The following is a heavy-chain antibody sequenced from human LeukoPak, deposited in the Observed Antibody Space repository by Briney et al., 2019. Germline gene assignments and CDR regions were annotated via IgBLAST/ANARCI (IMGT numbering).Heavy chain of an antibody. J-gene: IGHJ4*02. V-gene: IGHV3-23*01. CDR2: ISVGGVGT. CDR1: GFTFSSYV. Sequence: GGSLRLSCAASGFTFSSYVMSWVRQAPGKGLEWVSSISVGGVGTYYADSVKGRFTISRDNSKNTLCLQMNSLRAEDTAVYYCAKQLGYCSDGSCYFPYWGQGTLVTVSS. D-gene: IGHD2-15*01. CDR3: AKQLGYCSDGSCYFPY.